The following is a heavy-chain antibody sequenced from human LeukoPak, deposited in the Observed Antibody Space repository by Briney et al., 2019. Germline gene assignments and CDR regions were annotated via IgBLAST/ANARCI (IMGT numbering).Heavy chain of an antibody. CDR3: ARNRLWFGELFQYDY. CDR2: INHSGST. CDR1: GGSFSGYY. J-gene: IGHJ4*02. D-gene: IGHD3-10*01. V-gene: IGHV4-34*01. Sequence: SETLSLTCAVYGGSFSGYYWSWIRQPPGKGLEWIGEINHSGSTNYNPSLKSRVTISVDTSKNQFSLKLSSVTAADTAVYYCARNRLWFGELFQYDYWGQGTLVTVSS.